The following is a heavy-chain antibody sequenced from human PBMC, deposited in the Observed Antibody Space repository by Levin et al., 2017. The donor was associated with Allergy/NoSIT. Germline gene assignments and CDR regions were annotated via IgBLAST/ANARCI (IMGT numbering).Heavy chain of an antibody. J-gene: IGHJ3*02. CDR1: GFTFSNAW. D-gene: IGHD3-22*01. Sequence: GGSLRLSCAASGFTFSNAWMSWVRQAPGKGLEWVGRIKSKTDGGTTDYAAPVKGRFTISRDDSKNTLYLQMNSLKTEDTAVYYCTVYYYDSSGSLGRTDDAFDIWGQGTMVTVSS. CDR2: IKSKTDGGTT. CDR3: TVYYYDSSGSLGRTDDAFDI. V-gene: IGHV3-15*01.